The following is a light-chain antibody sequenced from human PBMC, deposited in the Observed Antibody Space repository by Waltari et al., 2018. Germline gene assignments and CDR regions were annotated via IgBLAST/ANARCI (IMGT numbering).Light chain of an antibody. J-gene: IGKJ1*01. CDR2: AAS. V-gene: IGKV1-39*01. CDR3: QQSYSSPRT. CDR1: QSIASN. Sequence: DIQMTQSPSSLSASVGDRVTITSRASQSIASNLSWYQQKPGKAPKLLIYAASSLQSGVPSRFSARGSGTDFTLTISSLQREDFATYYCQQSYSSPRTFGQGTKVEVK.